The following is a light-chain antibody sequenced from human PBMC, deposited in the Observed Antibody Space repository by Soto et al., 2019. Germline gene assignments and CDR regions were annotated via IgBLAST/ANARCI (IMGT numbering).Light chain of an antibody. V-gene: IGKV1-17*01. CDR1: QGIRND. J-gene: IGKJ1*01. CDR2: TAS. CDR3: LQYNSYPRT. Sequence: DIQMTQSPSSLSSSVGDRVTITCRASQGIRNDLDWYQQKPGKAPKRLIYTASSMQSGVPSRFSGCGSGTEFTLTRRSLQPVAFDTYYWLQYNSYPRTFGQGTKVEIK.